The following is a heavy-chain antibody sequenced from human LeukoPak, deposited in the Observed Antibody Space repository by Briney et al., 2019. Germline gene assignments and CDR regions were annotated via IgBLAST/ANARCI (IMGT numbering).Heavy chain of an antibody. J-gene: IGHJ4*02. CDR1: RFTFSSYT. CDR2: ISTSSSYI. V-gene: IGHV3-21*01. CDR3: ARGGGYCGGDCYGIDY. D-gene: IGHD2-21*01. Sequence: GGSLRLSCAASRFTFSSYTMIWARQAPGKGLEWVSSISTSSSYIYYADSVKGRFTISRDDAKNSLYLQMNSLRAEDTAVYYCARGGGYCGGDCYGIDYWGQGTLVTVSS.